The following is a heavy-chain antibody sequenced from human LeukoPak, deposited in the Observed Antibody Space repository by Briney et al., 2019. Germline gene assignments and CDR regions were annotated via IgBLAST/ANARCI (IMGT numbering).Heavy chain of an antibody. D-gene: IGHD3-16*01. V-gene: IGHV4-59*01. CDR3: ARDQSSLGAFDI. J-gene: IGHJ3*02. CDR2: IYYSGST. Sequence: PSETLSLTCTVSGGSISSYYWSWIRQPPGKGLEWIGYIYYSGSTNYNPSLKSRVTISVDTSKNQFSLKLSSVTAADTAVYYCARDQSSLGAFDIWGQGTMVTVSS. CDR1: GGSISSYY.